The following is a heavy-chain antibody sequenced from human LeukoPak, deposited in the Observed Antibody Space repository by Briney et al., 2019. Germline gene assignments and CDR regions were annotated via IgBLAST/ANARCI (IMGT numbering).Heavy chain of an antibody. Sequence: SVKVSCKASGGTFSSYAISWVRQAPGQGLEWMGRIIPILGIANYAQKFQGRVTITADKSTSTAYMELSSLRSEDTAVYYCARGVGATWFDPWGQGTLVTVSS. D-gene: IGHD1-26*01. CDR3: ARGVGATWFDP. CDR1: GGTFSSYA. CDR2: IIPILGIA. J-gene: IGHJ5*02. V-gene: IGHV1-69*04.